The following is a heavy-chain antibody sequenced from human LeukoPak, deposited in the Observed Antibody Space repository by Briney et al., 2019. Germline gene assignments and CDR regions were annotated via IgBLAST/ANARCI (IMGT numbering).Heavy chain of an antibody. CDR3: ARDKRNLEYSSSSGLYYYYMDV. J-gene: IGHJ6*03. Sequence: SETLSLTCTVSGGSISSYYWSWIRQPPGKGLEWIGYIYYSGSTNYNPSLKSRVTISVDTSKNQFSLKLSSVTAADTAVYCCARDKRNLEYSSSSGLYYYYMDVWGKGTTVTVSS. V-gene: IGHV4-59*01. CDR2: IYYSGST. CDR1: GGSISSYY. D-gene: IGHD6-6*01.